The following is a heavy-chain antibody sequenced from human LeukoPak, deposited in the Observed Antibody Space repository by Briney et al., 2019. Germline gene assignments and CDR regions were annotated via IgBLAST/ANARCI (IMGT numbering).Heavy chain of an antibody. V-gene: IGHV1-18*01. CDR1: GYTCTSYG. CDR3: ASRRGYEDAFDI. J-gene: IGHJ3*02. CDR2: ISAYNGNT. D-gene: IGHD5-12*01. Sequence: ASVKVSCKASGYTCTSYGISWVRQAPGQGLEWMGWISAYNGNTNYAQKLQGRGTMTTDTSTSTAYMELRSLRSDDTAVYYCASRRGYEDAFDIWGQGTMATVSS.